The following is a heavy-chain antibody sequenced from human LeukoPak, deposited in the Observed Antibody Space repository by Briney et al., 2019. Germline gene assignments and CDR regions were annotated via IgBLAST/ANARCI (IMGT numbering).Heavy chain of an antibody. V-gene: IGHV3-7*01. D-gene: IGHD2-15*01. CDR3: ARELVVVAEGWFDP. Sequence: GGSLRLSSAASGFTFSSYWMSWVRQAPGKGLEWVANIKQDGREKYYVDSVKGRFTISRDNAKNSLYLQMNSLRAEDTAVYYCARELVVVAEGWFDPWGQGTLVTVSS. J-gene: IGHJ5*02. CDR1: GFTFSSYW. CDR2: IKQDGREK.